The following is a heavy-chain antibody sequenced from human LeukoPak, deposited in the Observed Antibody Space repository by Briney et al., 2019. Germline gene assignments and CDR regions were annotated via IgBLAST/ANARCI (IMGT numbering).Heavy chain of an antibody. Sequence: GGSLRLSCAASGFTVSSNYMSWVRQAPGKGLEWVSVIYSGGSTYYADSVKGRFTISRDNSKNTLYLQMNSLRAEDTAVYYCARDRRRCSSISCYYYYYYGMDVWGQGTTVTVSS. J-gene: IGHJ6*02. D-gene: IGHD2-2*01. CDR3: ARDRRRCSSISCYYYYYYGMDV. CDR2: IYSGGST. V-gene: IGHV3-66*01. CDR1: GFTVSSNY.